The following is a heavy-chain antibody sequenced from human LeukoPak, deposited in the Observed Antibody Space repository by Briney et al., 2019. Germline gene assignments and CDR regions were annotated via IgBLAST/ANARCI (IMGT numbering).Heavy chain of an antibody. D-gene: IGHD7-27*01. J-gene: IGHJ3*02. Sequence: GGSLRLSCAASGFTFSSYGMHWVRQAPGKGLEWVAFIRYDGSNKYYADSVKGRFTISRDNSKNTLYLQMNSLRAEDTAVYYSAKEFWGYDAFDIWGQGTMVTVSS. V-gene: IGHV3-30*02. CDR3: AKEFWGYDAFDI. CDR1: GFTFSSYG. CDR2: IRYDGSNK.